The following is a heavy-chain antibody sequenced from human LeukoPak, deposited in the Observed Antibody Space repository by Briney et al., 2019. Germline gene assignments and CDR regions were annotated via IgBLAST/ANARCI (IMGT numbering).Heavy chain of an antibody. CDR1: GFTFGDHA. D-gene: IGHD5-18*01. Sequence: GGSLRLSRTTSGFTFGDHAMSWVRQAPGKGLEWVGFIRSKSYGGTTEYAASAKGRFTISRDDSKNIAYLQMNSLKTEDTAVYYCSRGPTQLWRYYGMDVWGQGTTVTVS. CDR2: IRSKSYGGTT. J-gene: IGHJ6*02. CDR3: SRGPTQLWRYYGMDV. V-gene: IGHV3-49*04.